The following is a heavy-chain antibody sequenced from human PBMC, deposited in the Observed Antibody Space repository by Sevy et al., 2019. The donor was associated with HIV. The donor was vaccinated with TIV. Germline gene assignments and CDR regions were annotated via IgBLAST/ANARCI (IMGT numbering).Heavy chain of an antibody. V-gene: IGHV3-21*01. J-gene: IGHJ6*03. CDR3: ARIAVAGSRNYYYYYMDV. D-gene: IGHD6-19*01. Sequence: GGSLRLSCAASGFTFSSYSMNWVRQAPGKGLEWVSSISSSSSYIYYADSVKGRFTISRDNAKNSLYLQMNSLRAEDTAVYYCARIAVAGSRNYYYYYMDVWGKGTTVTVSS. CDR1: GFTFSSYS. CDR2: ISSSSSYI.